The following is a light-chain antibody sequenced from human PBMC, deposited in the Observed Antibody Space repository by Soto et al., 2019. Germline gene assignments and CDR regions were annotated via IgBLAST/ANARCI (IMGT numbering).Light chain of an antibody. J-gene: IGKJ1*01. CDR2: GAF. CDR3: LQDHNYPWT. V-gene: IGKV1-6*01. CDR1: QGIRND. Sequence: QMTQSPSSLSASVGDRVTITCRASQGIRNDLGWYQQKPGNAPKLLIYGAFNLQTGVPSRFSGSGFGTDFTLTISSLQPEDFATYYCLQDHNYPWTFGQGTKVDI.